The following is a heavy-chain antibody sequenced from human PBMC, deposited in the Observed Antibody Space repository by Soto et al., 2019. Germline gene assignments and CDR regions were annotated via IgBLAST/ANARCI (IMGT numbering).Heavy chain of an antibody. D-gene: IGHD3-10*01. CDR2: ISAYNGNT. CDR3: VLSLVWFGEPLTPFDY. J-gene: IGHJ4*02. Sequence: ASVKVSCKASGYTFTSYGISWVRQAPGQGLEWMGWISAYNGNTNYAQKLQGRVTMTTDTSTSTAYMELRSLRSDDTAAYYCVLSLVWFGEPLTPFDYWGQGTLVTVSS. V-gene: IGHV1-18*01. CDR1: GYTFTSYG.